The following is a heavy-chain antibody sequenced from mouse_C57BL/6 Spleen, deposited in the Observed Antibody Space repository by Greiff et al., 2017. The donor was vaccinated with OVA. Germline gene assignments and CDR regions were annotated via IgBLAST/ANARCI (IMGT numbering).Heavy chain of an antibody. CDR2: IDPSDSDT. Sequence: QVQLQQPGAELVRPGSSVKLSCKASGYTFTSYWMHWVKQRPIQGLEWIGNIDPSDSDTHYNQKFKDKATLTVDKSSSTAYMQLSSLTSEDSAVDYCARGGVYYGSSYAYWGQGTLVTVSA. J-gene: IGHJ3*01. D-gene: IGHD1-1*01. CDR3: ARGGVYYGSSYAY. CDR1: GYTFTSYW. V-gene: IGHV1-52*01.